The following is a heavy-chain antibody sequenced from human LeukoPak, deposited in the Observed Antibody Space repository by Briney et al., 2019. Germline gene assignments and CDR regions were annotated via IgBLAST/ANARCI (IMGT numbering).Heavy chain of an antibody. V-gene: IGHV3-15*07. J-gene: IGHJ4*02. CDR2: IKSKTDGGTT. CDR3: TSPAFNWGPPGY. CDR1: GFTFSSYS. D-gene: IGHD7-27*01. Sequence: GGSLRLSCAASGFTFSSYSMNWVRQAPGKGLEWVGRIKSKTDGGTTDYAAPVKGRFTISRDDSKNTAYLQMNSLKTEDTAVYYCTSPAFNWGPPGYWGQGTLVTVSS.